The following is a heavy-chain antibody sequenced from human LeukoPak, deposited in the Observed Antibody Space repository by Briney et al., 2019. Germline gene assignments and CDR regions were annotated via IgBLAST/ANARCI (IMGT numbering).Heavy chain of an antibody. CDR1: GLTFNIAW. J-gene: IGHJ4*02. CDR2: IKAKTDGGTT. D-gene: IGHD6-13*01. Sequence: GGSLRLSCAVSGLTFNIAWVSWVRQAPGKGLEWVGRIKAKTDGGTTDYAAPVKGRFTISRDDSKNTLYLHMNSLTTEDTAVYYCATEGYSSTWYYFDYWGQGTLVTVSS. V-gene: IGHV3-15*01. CDR3: ATEGYSSTWYYFDY.